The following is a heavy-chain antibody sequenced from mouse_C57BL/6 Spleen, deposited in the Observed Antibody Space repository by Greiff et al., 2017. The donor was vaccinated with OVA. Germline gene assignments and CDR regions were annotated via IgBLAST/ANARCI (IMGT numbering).Heavy chain of an antibody. J-gene: IGHJ4*01. D-gene: IGHD2-1*01. CDR2: INPSNGGT. CDR1: GYTFTSYW. Sequence: VQLQQPGTELVKPGASVKLSCKASGYTFTSYWMHWVKQRPGQGLEWIGNINPSNGGTNYNEKFKSKATLTVDKSSSTAYMQLSSLTSEDSAVYYCSRFSIYYGNYDAMDYWGQGTSVTVSS. V-gene: IGHV1-53*01. CDR3: SRFSIYYGNYDAMDY.